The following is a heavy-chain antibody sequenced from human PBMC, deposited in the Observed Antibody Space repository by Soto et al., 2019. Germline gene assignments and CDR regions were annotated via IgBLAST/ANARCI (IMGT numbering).Heavy chain of an antibody. CDR1: GDSVSGNSVT. V-gene: IGHV6-1*01. Sequence: PSQTLSLTCAISGDSVSGNSVTWNWIRQSPSSVFEWVGRIYYISKFFSVYALSMNVRLTFTPDTSNNHFSLQLNSVIPDDTAVYYCERLIGNSWLDSWGQGTLVTVSS. CDR2: IYYISKFFS. CDR3: ERLIGNSWLDS. J-gene: IGHJ5*01. D-gene: IGHD2-8*01.